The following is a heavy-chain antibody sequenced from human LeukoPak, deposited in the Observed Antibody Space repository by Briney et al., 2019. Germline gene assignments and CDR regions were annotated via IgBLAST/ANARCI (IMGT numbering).Heavy chain of an antibody. CDR1: GYTFTSYG. CDR3: ARDSTIFGVVNHLDY. CDR2: ISAYNGNT. J-gene: IGHJ4*02. V-gene: IGHV1-18*01. Sequence: ASVKVSCKASGYTFTSYGISWVRQAPGQVLEWMGWISAYNGNTNYAQKLQGRVTMTTDTSTSTAYMELRSLRSDDTAVYYCARDSTIFGVVNHLDYWGQGTLVTVSS. D-gene: IGHD3-3*01.